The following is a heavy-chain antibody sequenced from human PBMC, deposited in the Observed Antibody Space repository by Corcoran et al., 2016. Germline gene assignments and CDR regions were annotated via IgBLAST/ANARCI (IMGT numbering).Heavy chain of an antibody. CDR2: ISGYNGNT. J-gene: IGHJ4*02. D-gene: IGHD2-8*01. Sequence: QLQLVQSGAEVRKPGASVKVSCKASGYTVTSYGISWVRQATGQGVEWMGWISGYNGNTNYAQKFQGRITMTADTSTRTAYMELRSLRYDDTAVYDCARVSDYWGQGTPVTVSS. CDR3: ARVSDY. V-gene: IGHV1-18*01. CDR1: GYTVTSYG.